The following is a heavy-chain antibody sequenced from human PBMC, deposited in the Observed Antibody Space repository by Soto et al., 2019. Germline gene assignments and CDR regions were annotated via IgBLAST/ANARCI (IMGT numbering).Heavy chain of an antibody. CDR1: GFTFSSYG. J-gene: IGHJ4*02. Sequence: QVQLVESGGGVVQPGRSLRLSCAASGFTFSSYGMNWVRQAPGKGLEWVAVVSYDEITKYYADSVKGRFTISRDNSKNTVYLQMNSLRPVDTAVYYFAKPHGLLRRAMAQGSDYWGPGTLVTVSS. CDR2: VSYDEITK. CDR3: AKPHGLLRRAMAQGSDY. D-gene: IGHD5-18*01. V-gene: IGHV3-30*18.